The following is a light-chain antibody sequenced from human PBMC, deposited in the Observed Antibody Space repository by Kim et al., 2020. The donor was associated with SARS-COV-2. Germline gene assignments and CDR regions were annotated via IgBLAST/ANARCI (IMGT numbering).Light chain of an antibody. J-gene: IGKJ4*01. CDR3: QQTYNTPLT. CDR1: QSITNY. CDR2: TTS. Sequence: ASVGDRITSTCRASQSITNYLNWYQQTPGKAPKLLIYTTSSLQSGVPSRFSGSGHGTDFTLTISSLQPEDSATYYCQQTYNTPLTFGGGTKVDIK. V-gene: IGKV1-39*01.